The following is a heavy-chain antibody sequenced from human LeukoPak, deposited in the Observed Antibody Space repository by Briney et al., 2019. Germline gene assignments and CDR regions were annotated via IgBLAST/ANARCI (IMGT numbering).Heavy chain of an antibody. CDR3: ARRPPITIFGVVMSYYYYYMDV. Sequence: PSETLSLTCAVYGGSFSGYYWSWIRQPPGKGLEWIGEINHSGSTNYNPSLKSRVTISVDTSKNQFSLKLSSVTAADTAVYYCARRPPITIFGVVMSYYYYYMDVWGKGITVTVSS. J-gene: IGHJ6*03. D-gene: IGHD3-3*01. CDR2: INHSGST. V-gene: IGHV4-34*01. CDR1: GGSFSGYY.